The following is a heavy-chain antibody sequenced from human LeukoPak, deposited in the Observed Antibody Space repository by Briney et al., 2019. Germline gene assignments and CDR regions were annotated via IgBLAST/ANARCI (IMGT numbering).Heavy chain of an antibody. D-gene: IGHD3-22*01. CDR3: ARIRGYYDSSGYYHYYFDY. CDR1: GGSISSYY. CDR2: IYYSGST. V-gene: IGHV4-59*01. J-gene: IGHJ4*02. Sequence: PSETLSLTCTVSGGSISSYYWSWIRQPPGKGLEWIGYIYYSGSTNYNPSLKSRVTISVDTSKNQFSLKLSSVTAADTAVYYCARIRGYYDSSGYYHYYFDYWGQGTLVTVSS.